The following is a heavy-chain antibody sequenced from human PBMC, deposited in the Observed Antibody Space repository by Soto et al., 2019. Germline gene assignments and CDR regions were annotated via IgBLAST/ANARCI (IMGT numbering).Heavy chain of an antibody. J-gene: IGHJ6*02. V-gene: IGHV1-69*01. CDR2: IIPIFGTA. D-gene: IGHD2-15*01. Sequence: QVQLVQSGAEVKKPGSSVKVSCKASGGTFSSYAISWVRQAPGQGLEWMGGIIPIFGTANYAQKFQGRVTITADESTSTAYMELSSLRSEDTAVYYCARNRRDIVVVVAANYYYYYGMDVWGQGTMVTVSS. CDR1: GGTFSSYA. CDR3: ARNRRDIVVVVAANYYYYYGMDV.